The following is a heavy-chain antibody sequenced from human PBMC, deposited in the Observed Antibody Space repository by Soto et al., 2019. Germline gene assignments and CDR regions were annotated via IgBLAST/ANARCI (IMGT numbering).Heavy chain of an antibody. CDR2: IYSGGST. CDR3: ARDGGGGIAAAANRWAAFDI. V-gene: IGHV3-66*01. J-gene: IGHJ3*02. D-gene: IGHD6-13*01. Sequence: PGGSLILSCTASGFNVSSNYMSWVRQAPGKGLEWVSVIYSGGSTYYADSVKGRFTISRDNSKNTLYLQMNSLRAEDTAVYYCARDGGGGIAAAANRWAAFDIWGQGTMVTVSS. CDR1: GFNVSSNY.